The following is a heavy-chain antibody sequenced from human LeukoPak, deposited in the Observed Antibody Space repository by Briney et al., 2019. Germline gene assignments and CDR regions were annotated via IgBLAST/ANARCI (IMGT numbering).Heavy chain of an antibody. D-gene: IGHD4-17*01. CDR3: ARTVTTGEDYFDY. CDR1: GFTFSSYS. CDR2: ISSSSSYI. V-gene: IGHV3-21*01. Sequence: PGGSLRLSCAAPGFTFSSYSMNWVRQAPGKGLEWVSSISSSSSYIYYADSVKGRFTISRDNAKNSLYLQMNSLRAEDTAVYYCARTVTTGEDYFDYWGQGTLVTVSS. J-gene: IGHJ4*02.